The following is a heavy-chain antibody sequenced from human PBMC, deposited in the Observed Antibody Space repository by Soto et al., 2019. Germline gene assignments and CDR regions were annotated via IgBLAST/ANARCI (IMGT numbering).Heavy chain of an antibody. CDR3: ASPQATYDYFDY. Sequence: ASETLSLTCTVSGGSIRSSSYYWAWIRQPPGKGLEWIGSIYYSGSAYYNPSLKSRVTISIDTPKNQFSLKLSSVTAADTAVYYCASPQATYDYFDYWGQGALVTVSS. D-gene: IGHD1-1*01. J-gene: IGHJ4*02. V-gene: IGHV4-39*01. CDR2: IYYSGSA. CDR1: GGSIRSSSYY.